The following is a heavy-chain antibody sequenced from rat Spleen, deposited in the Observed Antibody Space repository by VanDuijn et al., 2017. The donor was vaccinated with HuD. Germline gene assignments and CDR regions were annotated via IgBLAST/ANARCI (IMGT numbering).Heavy chain of an antibody. J-gene: IGHJ2*01. V-gene: IGHV2-63*01. CDR2: MRYNGDT. Sequence: QVQLKESGPGLVQPSQTLSLTCTVSGFSLTSYNVHWVRQPPGKGLEWMGRMRYNGDTSYNSALKSRLSISRDTSKNQVFLKMNSLQTDDTGTYYCTRDGDNYYSSYTYFDYWGQGVMVTVSS. CDR1: GFSLTSYN. D-gene: IGHD1-2*01. CDR3: TRDGDNYYSSYTYFDY.